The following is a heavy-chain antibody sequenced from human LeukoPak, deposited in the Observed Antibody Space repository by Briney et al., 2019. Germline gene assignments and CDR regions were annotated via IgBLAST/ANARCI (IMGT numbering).Heavy chain of an antibody. CDR2: IYYSGST. D-gene: IGHD3-22*01. CDR3: ARDYYDSSGYYYFDY. J-gene: IGHJ4*02. V-gene: IGHV4-39*01. CDR1: GGSISSSSYY. Sequence: KPSETLSLTCTVSGGSISSSSYYWGWIRQPPGKGLEWIGSIYYSGSTYYNPSLKSQVTISVDTSKNQFSLKLSSVTAADTAVYYCARDYYDSSGYYYFDYWGQGTLVTVSS.